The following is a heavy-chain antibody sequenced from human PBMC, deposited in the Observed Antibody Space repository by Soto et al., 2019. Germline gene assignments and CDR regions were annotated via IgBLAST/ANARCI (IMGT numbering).Heavy chain of an antibody. J-gene: IGHJ4*02. CDR3: ARTTRRNYYGSGSYTDY. CDR1: GGTFSSYA. V-gene: IGHV1-69*01. D-gene: IGHD3-10*01. Sequence: QVQLVQSGAEVKKPGSSVKVSCKASGGTFSSYAISWVRQAPGQGLEWMGGIIPIFGTANYAQKFQGRVTITADESTSTAYMELSSLRSEDTAVYYCARTTRRNYYGSGSYTDYWGQGTLVTVSS. CDR2: IIPIFGTA.